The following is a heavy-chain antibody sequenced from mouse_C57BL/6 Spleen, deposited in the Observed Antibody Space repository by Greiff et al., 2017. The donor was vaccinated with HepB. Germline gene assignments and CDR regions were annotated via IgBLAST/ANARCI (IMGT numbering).Heavy chain of an antibody. CDR3: ASGGSSHLFAY. J-gene: IGHJ3*01. Sequence: EVQLQQSGPGLVKPSQSLSLTCSVTGYSITSGYYWNWIRQFPGNKLEWMGYISYDGSNNYNPSLKNRISITRDTSKNQFFLKLNSVTTEDTATYYCASGGSSHLFAYWGQGTLVTVSA. CDR2: ISYDGSN. D-gene: IGHD1-1*01. CDR1: GYSITSGYY. V-gene: IGHV3-6*01.